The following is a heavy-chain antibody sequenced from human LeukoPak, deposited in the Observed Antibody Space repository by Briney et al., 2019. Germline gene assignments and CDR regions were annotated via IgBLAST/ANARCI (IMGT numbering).Heavy chain of an antibody. Sequence: SVTVSFTASGGTFSIYAISWVRQAPGQGLEWMGGIIPIFGTANYAQKFQGRVTITADESTSTAYMELSSLRSEDTAVYYCARERDVKWELLWSAFDIWGQGTMVTVSS. D-gene: IGHD1-26*01. CDR1: GGTFSIYA. CDR2: IIPIFGTA. CDR3: ARERDVKWELLWSAFDI. J-gene: IGHJ3*02. V-gene: IGHV1-69*13.